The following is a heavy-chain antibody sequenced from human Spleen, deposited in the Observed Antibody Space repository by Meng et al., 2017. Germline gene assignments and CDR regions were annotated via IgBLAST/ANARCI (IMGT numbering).Heavy chain of an antibody. CDR1: GFTVRSNY. J-gene: IGHJ2*01. CDR2: IYSGGST. CDR3: ARDGDYGDWYFDL. V-gene: IGHV3-53*01. Sequence: GESLKISCAASGFTVRSNYMSWVRQAPGKGLEWVSVIYSGGSTYYADSVKGRFTISRDNFKNTVFLQMNSLRAEDTAVYYCARDGDYGDWYFDLWGRGTLVTVSS. D-gene: IGHD4-17*01.